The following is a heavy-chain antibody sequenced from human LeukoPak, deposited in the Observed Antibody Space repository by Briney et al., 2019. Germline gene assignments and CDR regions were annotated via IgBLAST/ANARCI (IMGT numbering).Heavy chain of an antibody. J-gene: IGHJ4*02. D-gene: IGHD6-13*01. Sequence: ASVKVSCKASGYTFTGYYMHWVRQAPGQGLEWMGWINPNSGGTNYAQKFQGRVTMTRDTSISTAYMELSRLRSDDTAVYYCARDPGIAAAGEPDYWGQGTLVTVSS. V-gene: IGHV1-2*02. CDR2: INPNSGGT. CDR1: GYTFTGYY. CDR3: ARDPGIAAAGEPDY.